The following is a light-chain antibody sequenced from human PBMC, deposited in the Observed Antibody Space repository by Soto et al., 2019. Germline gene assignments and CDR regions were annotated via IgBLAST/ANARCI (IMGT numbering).Light chain of an antibody. Sequence: QSALTQPPSASGSPGQSVTISCTGTSSDVGALNYVSWYQQHPGKAPKHIIYEVSKRPSGVPDRFSGSKSGSTASLTVSGLQAEEEADYYCSSYAGGNNLLFGGGTKLTVL. CDR1: SSDVGALNY. J-gene: IGLJ2*01. V-gene: IGLV2-8*01. CDR3: SSYAGGNNLL. CDR2: EVS.